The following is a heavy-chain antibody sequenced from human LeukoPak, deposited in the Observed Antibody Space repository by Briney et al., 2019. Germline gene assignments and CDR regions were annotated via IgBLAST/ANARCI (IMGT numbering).Heavy chain of an antibody. CDR2: IKQDGTDK. D-gene: IGHD5-12*01. V-gene: IGHV3-7*01. Sequence: GGSLRLSCAASGFTFSSYWMSWVRQAPGKGLEWVANIKQDGTDKYYVDSVKGRFTISRDDAKTSLYLQMNSLRAEDTAVYYCARREGLRTLDCWGQGTLVTVSS. CDR1: GFTFSSYW. J-gene: IGHJ4*02. CDR3: ARREGLRTLDC.